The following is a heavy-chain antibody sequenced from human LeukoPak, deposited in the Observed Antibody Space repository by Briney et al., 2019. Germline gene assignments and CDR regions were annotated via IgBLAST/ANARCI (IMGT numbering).Heavy chain of an antibody. Sequence: GGSLRLSCAASGFTVSSNYMSWVRQAPGKGLEWVSVIYSGGSTYYADSVKGRFTISRDNSKNTLYLQMNSLRAEDTAVYYCARDATYYDILTGYYDYYYYMDVWGKGTTVTISS. D-gene: IGHD3-9*01. CDR1: GFTVSSNY. CDR2: IYSGGST. J-gene: IGHJ6*03. V-gene: IGHV3-66*01. CDR3: ARDATYYDILTGYYDYYYYMDV.